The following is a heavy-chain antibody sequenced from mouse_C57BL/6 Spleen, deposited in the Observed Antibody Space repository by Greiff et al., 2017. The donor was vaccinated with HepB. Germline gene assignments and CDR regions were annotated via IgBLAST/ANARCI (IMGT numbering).Heavy chain of an antibody. D-gene: IGHD1-1*01. V-gene: IGHV1-61*01. CDR1: GYTFTSYW. CDR3: ARHHITTVVANDAMDY. J-gene: IGHJ4*01. Sequence: QVQLQQSGAELVRPGSSVKLSCKASGYTFTSYWMDWVKQRPGQGLEWIGNIYPSDSETHYNQKFKDKATLTVDKSSSTAYMQLSSLTSEDSAVYYGARHHITTVVANDAMDYWGHGTSVTVSS. CDR2: IYPSDSET.